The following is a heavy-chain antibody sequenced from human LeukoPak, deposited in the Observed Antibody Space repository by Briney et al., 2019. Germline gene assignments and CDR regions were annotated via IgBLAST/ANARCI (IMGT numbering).Heavy chain of an antibody. J-gene: IGHJ3*02. CDR3: ARDEGGGTYQLLYVQVVAFDI. D-gene: IGHD2-2*02. V-gene: IGHV1-18*01. Sequence: GASVKVSCKASGYTFTSYGISWVRQAPGQGLEWMGWISAYNGNTNYAQKLQSRVTMTTDTSTSTAYMELRSLRSDDTAVYSCARDEGGGTYQLLYVQVVAFDIWGQGTMVTVSS. CDR2: ISAYNGNT. CDR1: GYTFTSYG.